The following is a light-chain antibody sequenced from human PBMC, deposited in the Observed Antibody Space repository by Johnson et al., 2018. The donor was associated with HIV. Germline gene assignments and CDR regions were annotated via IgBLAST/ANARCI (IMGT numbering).Light chain of an antibody. Sequence: QAVLTQPPSLSAAPGQNVTISCSGSSSNIGNNYVSWYQQLPGTAPKLLIYENNKRPSGIPDRFSGSKSGTSAPLAITGLQPGDAVDYYCGTWDSSLSAYVFGTGTKVTV. CDR1: SSNIGNNY. CDR2: ENN. CDR3: GTWDSSLSAYV. V-gene: IGLV1-51*02. J-gene: IGLJ1*01.